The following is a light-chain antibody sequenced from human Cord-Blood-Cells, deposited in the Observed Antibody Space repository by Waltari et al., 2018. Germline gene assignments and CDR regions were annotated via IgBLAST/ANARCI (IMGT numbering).Light chain of an antibody. CDR1: QSVSSN. CDR2: GAS. V-gene: IGKV3-15*01. CDR3: QLYNNWPPLT. Sequence: IVMTQSPATLSVSPGERATLSCRASQSVSSNLAWYQQKPGQSPRLLIYGASTRATGSPARFSGSGSGREFTLTISSLQYEDFAVYYCQLYNNWPPLTFGGGTKVEIK. J-gene: IGKJ4*01.